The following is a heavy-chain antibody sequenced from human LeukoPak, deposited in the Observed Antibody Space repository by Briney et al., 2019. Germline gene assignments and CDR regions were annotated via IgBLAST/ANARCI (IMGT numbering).Heavy chain of an antibody. V-gene: IGHV3-9*01. J-gene: IGHJ4*02. CDR1: GLTFLDYA. CDR3: AKDVYSSSLAPGGY. CDR2: ISWNRGRI. Sequence: PGRSLTLSCAASGLTFLDYALHWVRHAPGEGLLWVSGISWNRGRICYQDSVKGRFTISRYNAKNSLYLQMNSLTAEHTALYYCAKDVYSSSLAPGGYWGQGTLVTVSS. D-gene: IGHD6-13*01.